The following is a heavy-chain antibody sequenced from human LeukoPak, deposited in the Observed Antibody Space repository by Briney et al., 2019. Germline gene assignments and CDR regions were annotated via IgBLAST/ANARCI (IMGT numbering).Heavy chain of an antibody. Sequence: PSETLSLTCTVSGYSISSGYYWGWIRPPPGKGLEWIGSIYHSGSTYYNPSLKSRVTISVDTSKNQFSLKLSSVTAADTAVYYCARELRDAFDIWGQGTMVTVSS. J-gene: IGHJ3*02. CDR1: GYSISSGYY. CDR3: ARELRDAFDI. CDR2: IYHSGST. V-gene: IGHV4-38-2*02. D-gene: IGHD4-17*01.